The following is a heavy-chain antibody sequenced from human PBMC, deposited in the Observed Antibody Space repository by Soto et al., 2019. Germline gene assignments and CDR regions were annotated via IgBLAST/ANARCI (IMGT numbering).Heavy chain of an antibody. D-gene: IGHD3-16*01. CDR1: GDSITTSY. Sequence: SSETLSLTCTVSGDSITTSYWSWIRQSPEKGLEWIGYFYYSGVTKYNPSLRSRVAISVDTSKTRFSLRLSSVTAADTAVYYCVRTSYDDILGYYDMDVRGQGTTVTVSS. CDR3: VRTSYDDILGYYDMDV. J-gene: IGHJ6*02. CDR2: FYYSGVT. V-gene: IGHV4-59*08.